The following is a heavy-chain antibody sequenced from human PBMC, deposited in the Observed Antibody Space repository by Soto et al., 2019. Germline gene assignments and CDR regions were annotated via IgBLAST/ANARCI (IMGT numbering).Heavy chain of an antibody. CDR2: IGNSGDIS. D-gene: IGHD1-26*01. CDR1: GFDFSSHT. Sequence: EVHLLESGGGLLQPGGSLRLSCSASGFDFSSHTMIWVRQAQGKGLEWVASIGNSGDISNYGDSVKGRFTISRDNSKNTLYLQMNSLRAEDAALYFCARRQVGATKGKSWFDSWGQGTLVTVSS. J-gene: IGHJ5*01. CDR3: ARRQVGATKGKSWFDS. V-gene: IGHV3-23*01.